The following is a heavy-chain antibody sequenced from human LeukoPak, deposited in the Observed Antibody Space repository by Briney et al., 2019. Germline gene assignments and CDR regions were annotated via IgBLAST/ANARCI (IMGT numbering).Heavy chain of an antibody. D-gene: IGHD6-6*01. V-gene: IGHV1-2*02. Sequence: ASVKVSCKASGYTCTGYHMHWVRQAPGQGLEWMGWIAPNSGGTNYAQKFQGRVTMTRDTSVSTAYMEVSRLTSDDTAVYYCAREYSSSSGRLYDYWGQGTLVTVSS. J-gene: IGHJ4*02. CDR3: AREYSSSSGRLYDY. CDR2: IAPNSGGT. CDR1: GYTCTGYH.